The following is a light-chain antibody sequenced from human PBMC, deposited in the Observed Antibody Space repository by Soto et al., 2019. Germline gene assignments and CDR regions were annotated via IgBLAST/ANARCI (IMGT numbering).Light chain of an antibody. J-gene: IGKJ5*01. V-gene: IGKV1D-12*01. CDR1: QSISTC. CDR3: QQYNSFPIT. Sequence: DIQMTQSPSSLSASPGDRATLTCRASQSISTCLAWYQQKPGKAPRLLIYGASSMQSGVPSRFSGSGSGTDFTLTINSLQSEDFAIYYCQQYNSFPITFGQGTRLEIK. CDR2: GAS.